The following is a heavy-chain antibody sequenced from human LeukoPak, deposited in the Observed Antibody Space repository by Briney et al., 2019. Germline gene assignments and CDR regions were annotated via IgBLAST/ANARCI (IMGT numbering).Heavy chain of an antibody. V-gene: IGHV4-4*02. CDR2: IFHSGNT. J-gene: IGHJ6*02. CDR1: GGSISSSNW. D-gene: IGHD2-15*01. CDR3: ARVLGGYHYYGMDV. Sequence: SETLSLTCAVSGGSISSSNWWSWVRQPPGKGLEWIGDIFHSGNTNYNPSLKSRVTISVDTSKNQFSLRLSSVTAADTAVYYCARVLGGYHYYGMDVWGQGTTVTVSS.